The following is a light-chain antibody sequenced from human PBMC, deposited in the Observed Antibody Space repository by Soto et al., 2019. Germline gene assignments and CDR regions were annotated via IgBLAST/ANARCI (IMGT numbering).Light chain of an antibody. V-gene: IGLV1-51*01. J-gene: IGLJ1*01. CDR1: SSNIGNNY. Sequence: QSALTQPASVSAAPGQKVTIPCSGSSSNIGNNYVSWYQQLPGTAPKLLIYDNNKRPSGIPDRFSGSKSGTSATLGITGLQTGDEADYYCGTWDSSLSAYVFGTGTKVTVL. CDR2: DNN. CDR3: GTWDSSLSAYV.